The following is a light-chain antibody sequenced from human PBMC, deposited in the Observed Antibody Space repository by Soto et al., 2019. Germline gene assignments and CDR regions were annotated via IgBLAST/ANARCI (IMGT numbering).Light chain of an antibody. CDR3: QHYCTSRT. CDR2: GAS. Sequence: EIVLTQSPGTLSLSPGERATLSCRASQSVSSSYLAWYQQKPGQAPRLLIYGASSRATGIPDRFSGSGSGTDFNLTISRLDPEDFAVYYCQHYCTSRTFGQGTKVEIK. CDR1: QSVSSSY. J-gene: IGKJ1*01. V-gene: IGKV3-20*01.